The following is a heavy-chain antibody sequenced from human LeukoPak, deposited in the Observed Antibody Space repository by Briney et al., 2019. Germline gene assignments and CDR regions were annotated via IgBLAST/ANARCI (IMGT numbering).Heavy chain of an antibody. D-gene: IGHD6-13*01. CDR1: GYTFTDYY. CDR3: ARGEGSSIDH. Sequence: ASVKVSCKASGYTFTDYYMHWVRQAPGQGLEWMVWINPDSGGTNYAQKFQGRVTMTIDTSITTAYLDLTRLTSDDTAVYYCARGEGSSIDHWGQGTLVSVSS. V-gene: IGHV1-2*02. J-gene: IGHJ4*02. CDR2: INPDSGGT.